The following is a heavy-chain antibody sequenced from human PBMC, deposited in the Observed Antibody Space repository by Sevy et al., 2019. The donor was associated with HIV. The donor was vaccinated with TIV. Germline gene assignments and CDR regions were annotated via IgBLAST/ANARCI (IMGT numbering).Heavy chain of an antibody. J-gene: IGHJ6*02. CDR3: ANAYSGSYSHSYLYALDV. V-gene: IGHV3-30*04. CDR2: ISHDGINE. D-gene: IGHD1-26*01. Sequence: GGSLRLSCAASGFTFNRYSMHWVRQAPGKGLEWVALISHDGINEYYADSVKGRFTISRDNSKNTVYLEMNSLRNEDTAIYFCANAYSGSYSHSYLYALDVWGQGTTVTVSS. CDR1: GFTFNRYS.